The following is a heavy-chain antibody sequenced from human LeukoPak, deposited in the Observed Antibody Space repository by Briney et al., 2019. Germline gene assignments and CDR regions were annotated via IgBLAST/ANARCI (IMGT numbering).Heavy chain of an antibody. CDR1: GFTFGSYG. J-gene: IGHJ5*02. CDR3: ARELRPHSSSWPIYR. CDR2: IWYDGSNK. V-gene: IGHV3-33*01. D-gene: IGHD6-13*01. Sequence: GGSLTLSYAPSGFTFGSYGLDCLRQAPGKGLEWVAVIWYDGSNKYYADSVKGRFTISRDNSKNTLYLQMNSLRAEDTAVYYCARELRPHSSSWPIYRWGQGT.